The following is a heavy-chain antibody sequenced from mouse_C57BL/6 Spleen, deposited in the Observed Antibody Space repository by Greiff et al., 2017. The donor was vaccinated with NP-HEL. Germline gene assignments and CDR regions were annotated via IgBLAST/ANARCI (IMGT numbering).Heavy chain of an antibody. D-gene: IGHD2-1*01. CDR2: ISDGGSYT. V-gene: IGHV5-4*01. Sequence: EVKLMESGGGLVKPGGSLKLSCAASGFTFSSYAMSWVRQTPEKRLEWVATISDGGSYTYYPDNVKGRFTISRDNAKNNLYLQMSHLKSEDTAMYYCARELYGNYIDYWGQGTTLTVSS. CDR1: GFTFSSYA. J-gene: IGHJ2*01. CDR3: ARELYGNYIDY.